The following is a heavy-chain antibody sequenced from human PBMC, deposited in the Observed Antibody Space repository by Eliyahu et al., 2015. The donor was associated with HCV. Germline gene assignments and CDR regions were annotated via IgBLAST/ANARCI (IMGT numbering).Heavy chain of an antibody. CDR1: GYTFTGFE. D-gene: IGHD6-19*01. J-gene: IGHJ4*02. CDR3: AGKLFSTGWYDY. V-gene: IGHV1-18*04. CDR2: ISADSGXT. Sequence: QVQLVQSGTELKKPGASVQVSCEASGYTFTGFEFTWVRQAPGQGLEWVGWISADSGXTIYAQKFQGRVTMTTDTFMSTASMEVRSLRSDDTAVYYCAGKLFSTGWYDYWGQGTLVTVSS.